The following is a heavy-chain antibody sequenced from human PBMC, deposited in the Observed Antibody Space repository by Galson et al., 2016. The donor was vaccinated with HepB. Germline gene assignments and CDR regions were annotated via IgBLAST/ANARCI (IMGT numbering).Heavy chain of an antibody. Sequence: SVKVSCKASGYMFTNYYLHWVRQAPGQGLEWIGEINPSGGTTSLAQNFQGRVTMTRDTSTNTIYMELSSLRSEDTAVYYCARIGGYCSTLSCSYFDFWGQGTLITVSS. V-gene: IGHV1-46*01. J-gene: IGHJ4*02. CDR1: GYMFTNYY. CDR3: ARIGGYCSTLSCSYFDF. D-gene: IGHD2-2*01. CDR2: INPSGGTT.